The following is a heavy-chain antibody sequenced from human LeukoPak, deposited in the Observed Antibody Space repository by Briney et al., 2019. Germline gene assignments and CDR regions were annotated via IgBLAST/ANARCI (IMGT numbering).Heavy chain of an antibody. CDR1: GGTFSSYA. CDR3: ARGVYCSGGSCYGGNFDY. Sequence: SVKVSCKASGGTFSSYAISWVRQAPGQGLEWMGRIIPILGIANYAQKFQGRVTITADKSTSTAYMELSSLRSEDTAVYYCARGVYCSGGSCYGGNFDYWGQGTLVTVSS. V-gene: IGHV1-69*04. CDR2: IIPILGIA. D-gene: IGHD2-15*01. J-gene: IGHJ4*02.